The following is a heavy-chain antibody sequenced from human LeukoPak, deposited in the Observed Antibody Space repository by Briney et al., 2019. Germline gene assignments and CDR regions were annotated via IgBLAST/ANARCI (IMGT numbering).Heavy chain of an antibody. V-gene: IGHV3-30*18. CDR1: GFTFSSYG. CDR3: AKEHSSGWLDAFDI. J-gene: IGHJ3*02. CDR2: ISYDGSNK. D-gene: IGHD6-19*01. Sequence: GSLRLSCAASGFTFSSYGMHWVRQAPGKGLEWVAVISYDGSNKYYADSVKGRFTISRDNSKNTLYLQMNSLRAEDTAVYYCAKEHSSGWLDAFDIWGQGTMVTVSS.